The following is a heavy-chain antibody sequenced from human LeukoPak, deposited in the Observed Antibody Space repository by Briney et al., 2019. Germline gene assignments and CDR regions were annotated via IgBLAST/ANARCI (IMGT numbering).Heavy chain of an antibody. Sequence: GGSLRLSCAASGFTFSSFSMNWVRQAPGKGLEWVSSISVSSSSLYYADSVKGRFTISRDNAKNSLYLQMNSLRAEDTAVYYCARGQRYFDWLYTNWFDPWGQGTLVTVSS. V-gene: IGHV3-21*01. CDR3: ARGQRYFDWLYTNWFDP. D-gene: IGHD3-9*01. CDR1: GFTFSSFS. J-gene: IGHJ5*02. CDR2: ISVSSSSL.